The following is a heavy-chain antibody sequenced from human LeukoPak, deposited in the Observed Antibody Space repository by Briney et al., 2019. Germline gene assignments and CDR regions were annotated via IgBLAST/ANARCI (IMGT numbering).Heavy chain of an antibody. J-gene: IGHJ3*02. CDR3: ARDLQRHDAFDI. Sequence: PSETLSLTCSVSGDTISSHYWSWIRQSPGEGLEWIGCVSYSGTTNYNPSLKSRVTISVDTAKNQFSLKLTSVIAADTAVYYCARDLQRHDAFDIWGQGTMVTVSS. CDR2: VSYSGTT. V-gene: IGHV4-59*11. CDR1: GDTISSHY.